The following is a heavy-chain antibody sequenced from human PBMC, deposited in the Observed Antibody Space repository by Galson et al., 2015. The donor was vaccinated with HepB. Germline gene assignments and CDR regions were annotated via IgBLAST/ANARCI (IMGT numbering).Heavy chain of an antibody. CDR1: GFTFSSYS. D-gene: IGHD4-17*01. J-gene: IGHJ4*02. CDR2: ISSSSSYI. V-gene: IGHV3-21*01. CDR3: ARRPPYGDPRAFDY. Sequence: SLRLSCAASGFTFSSYSMNWVRQAPGKGLEWVSSISSSSSYIYYADSVKGRFTISRDNAKNSLYLQMNSLRAEDTAVYYCARRPPYGDPRAFDYWGQGTLVTVSS.